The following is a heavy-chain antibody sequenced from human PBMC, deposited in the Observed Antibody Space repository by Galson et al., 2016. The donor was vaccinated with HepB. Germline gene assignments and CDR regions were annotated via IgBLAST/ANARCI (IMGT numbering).Heavy chain of an antibody. CDR2: ISSRSTYI. V-gene: IGHV3-21*01. D-gene: IGHD4-17*01. CDR1: GFTFSTYN. J-gene: IGHJ4*02. Sequence: SLRLSCAASGFTFSTYNMNWVRQAPGKGLEWVSSISSRSTYIYYADSVQGRFTISRDNAKNSLFLQMNSLRPDDTAVYYCARGSYGDYLEPIAYWGQGTLVTVSS. CDR3: ARGSYGDYLEPIAY.